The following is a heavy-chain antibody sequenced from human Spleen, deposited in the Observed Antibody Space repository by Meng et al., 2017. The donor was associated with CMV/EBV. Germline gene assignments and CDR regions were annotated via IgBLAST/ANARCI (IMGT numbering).Heavy chain of an antibody. D-gene: IGHD6-19*01. V-gene: IGHV1-2*02. CDR1: GYTFTGYY. CDR2: INPTSGGT. J-gene: IGHJ5*02. Sequence: CKASGYTFTGYYMHWVRQAPGQGLEWMGWINPTSGGTNYAQKFQGRVTMTRDTSISTAYMELSRLRSDDTAVYYCARDSSGWYNWFDPWGQGTLVTVSS. CDR3: ARDSSGWYNWFDP.